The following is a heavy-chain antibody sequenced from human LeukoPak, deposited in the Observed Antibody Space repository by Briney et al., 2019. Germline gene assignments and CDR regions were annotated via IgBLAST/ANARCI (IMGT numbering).Heavy chain of an antibody. Sequence: GGSLRLSCAASGFTFSVYDMYWIRQSPGKGLECVSVISRGGISYYADSVKGRFTISRDNSKNTLYLQMNSLRAEDTAVYYCSKKGQADDDGKPDWGQGTLVTVSS. CDR1: GFTFSVYD. V-gene: IGHV3-23*01. D-gene: IGHD1-1*01. CDR3: SKKGQADDDGKPD. CDR2: ISRGGIS. J-gene: IGHJ4*02.